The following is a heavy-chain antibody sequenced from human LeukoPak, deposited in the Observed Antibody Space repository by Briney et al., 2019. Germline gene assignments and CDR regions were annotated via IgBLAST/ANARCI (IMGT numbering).Heavy chain of an antibody. CDR1: GYTFTNYA. Sequence: ASVKVSCKASGYTFTNYAISWVRQAPGQGLEWMGWISVYSDDTKSAQNLQGRITMTKATSTSTAYMELRSLRSDDTAVYYCAREADSSGYFFRPDYWGQGTLVTVSS. CDR2: ISVYSDDT. J-gene: IGHJ4*02. D-gene: IGHD3-22*01. V-gene: IGHV1-18*01. CDR3: AREADSSGYFFRPDY.